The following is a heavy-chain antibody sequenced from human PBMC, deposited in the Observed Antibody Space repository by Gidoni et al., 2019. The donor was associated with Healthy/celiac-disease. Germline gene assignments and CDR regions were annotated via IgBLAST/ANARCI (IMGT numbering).Heavy chain of an antibody. CDR3: ARAVLKNYYYYYMDV. V-gene: IGHV3-33*01. CDR2: IWYDGSNK. CDR1: GFTFSSYG. Sequence: QVQLVESGGGVVQPGRSLRLSCAASGFTFSSYGMHWVRQAPGKGLEWVAVIWYDGSNKYYADSVMGRFTISRDNSKITLYLQMNSLRAEDTAVYYCARAVLKNYYYYYMDVWGKGTTVTVSS. J-gene: IGHJ6*03.